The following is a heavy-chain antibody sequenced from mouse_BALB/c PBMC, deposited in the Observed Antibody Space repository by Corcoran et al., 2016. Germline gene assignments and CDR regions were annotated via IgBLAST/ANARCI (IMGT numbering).Heavy chain of an antibody. J-gene: IGHJ4*01. CDR1: GYTFSSYW. V-gene: IGHV1-9*01. CDR2: ILPGSGST. Sequence: QVQLQQFGAELMKPGASVQISCKATGYTFSSYWLEWVKPRPGHGLEWIGEILPGSGSTNYNEKFKGKATFTADPSSNTAYMQLSSLTSEDSAVYYCARGGGNYYAMDYWGQGTSVTVSS. CDR3: ARGGGNYYAMDY.